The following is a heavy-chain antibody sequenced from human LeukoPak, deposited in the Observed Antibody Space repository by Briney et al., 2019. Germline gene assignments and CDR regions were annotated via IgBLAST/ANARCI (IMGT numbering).Heavy chain of an antibody. Sequence: SETLSLTCTVSGGSISSYYWSWTRQPPGKGLEWIGYIYYSGSSNYNPSLKSRVTISVDTSKSQFSLKLSSVTAADTAVYYCARHGTPGTNLNWFDPWGQGTLVTVSS. V-gene: IGHV4-59*01. CDR1: GGSISSYY. CDR3: ARHGTPGTNLNWFDP. D-gene: IGHD1-1*01. J-gene: IGHJ5*02. CDR2: IYYSGSS.